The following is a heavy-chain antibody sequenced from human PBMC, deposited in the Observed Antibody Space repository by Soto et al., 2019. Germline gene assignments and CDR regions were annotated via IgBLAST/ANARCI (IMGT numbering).Heavy chain of an antibody. V-gene: IGHV4-31*03. D-gene: IGHD1-26*01. Sequence: QVQLQESGPGLLTPSQPLSLTCTVSGGSISSGGYYWSWIRQHPGKGLEWIGYIYYSGSTYYNPSLKSRVTISVDTSKNQFSLKLSSVTAADTAVYYCARADSWEGYFDLWGRGTLVTVSS. CDR3: ARADSWEGYFDL. CDR1: GGSISSGGYY. CDR2: IYYSGST. J-gene: IGHJ2*01.